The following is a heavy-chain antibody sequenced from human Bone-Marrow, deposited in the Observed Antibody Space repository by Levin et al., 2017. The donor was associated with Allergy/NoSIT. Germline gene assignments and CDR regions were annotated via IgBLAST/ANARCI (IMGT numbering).Heavy chain of an antibody. CDR3: AREYGGHYFDP. Sequence: GASVKVSCKASGGIFRTHTINWVRQAPGQGLEWMGMIIPMFGTTNHAQKFQGRVTITADESTSTAYMELSSLRSDDTAVYYCAREYGGHYFDPWGQGTLVTVSS. V-gene: IGHV1-69*13. CDR1: GGIFRTHT. CDR2: IIPMFGTT. D-gene: IGHD4/OR15-4a*01. J-gene: IGHJ5*02.